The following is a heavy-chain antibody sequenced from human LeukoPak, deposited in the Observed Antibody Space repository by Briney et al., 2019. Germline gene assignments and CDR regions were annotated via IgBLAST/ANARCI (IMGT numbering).Heavy chain of an antibody. V-gene: IGHV3-23*01. CDR2: ISRSSTNT. CDR3: ARGGGLDV. D-gene: IGHD3-16*01. Sequence: PGGSLRLSCTASDFTFSIYAMGWVRQAPGKGLEWVSAISRSSTNTYDADSVKGRFTISRDNAKNSLYLQMSNLRAEDTAVYFCARGGGLDVWGQGATVTVSS. CDR1: DFTFSIYA. J-gene: IGHJ6*02.